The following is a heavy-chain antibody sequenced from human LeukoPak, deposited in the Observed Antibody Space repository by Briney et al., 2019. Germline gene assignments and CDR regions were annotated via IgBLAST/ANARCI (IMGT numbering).Heavy chain of an antibody. CDR1: GFTFSGSA. V-gene: IGHV3-73*01. CDR2: IRSKANSYAT. D-gene: IGHD3-22*01. Sequence: GGSLRLSCAASGFTFSGSAMHWVRQASGKGLEWVGRIRSKANSYATAYAASVKGRFTISRDDSKNTAYLQMNSLKTEDTAVYYCTIPYYYDNSGTLHWGQGTLVTVSS. J-gene: IGHJ4*02. CDR3: TIPYYYDNSGTLH.